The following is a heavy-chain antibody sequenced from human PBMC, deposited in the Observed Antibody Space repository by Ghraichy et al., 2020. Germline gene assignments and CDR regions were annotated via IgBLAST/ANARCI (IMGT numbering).Heavy chain of an antibody. J-gene: IGHJ3*02. CDR2: IYHSGST. D-gene: IGHD3-10*01. Sequence: SETLSLTCAVSDGSISSGGYSWSWIRQPPGKGLEWIGYIYHSGSTYYNPSLKSRVTISVDRSKNQFSLKLSSVTAADTAVYYCAGRVRGAFDIWGQGTMVTVSS. V-gene: IGHV4-30-2*01. CDR3: AGRVRGAFDI. CDR1: DGSISSGGYS.